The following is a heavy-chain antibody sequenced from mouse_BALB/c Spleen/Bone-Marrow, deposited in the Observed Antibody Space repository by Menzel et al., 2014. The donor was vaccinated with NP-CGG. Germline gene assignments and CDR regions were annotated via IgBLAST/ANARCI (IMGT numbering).Heavy chain of an antibody. CDR1: GYTFTNYW. V-gene: IGHV1-69*02. D-gene: IGHD2-1*01. CDR2: IDPSDSYS. Sequence: QVQLKESGAELVKPGASVKLSCKASGYTFTNYWMHWVKQRPGQGLEWIGKIDPSDSYSNYNQKLKGKATLTVDKSSSTAYMQLSSLTSEDSAVYYCAPYGNYPVYWGQGTLVTVSA. CDR3: APYGNYPVY. J-gene: IGHJ3*01.